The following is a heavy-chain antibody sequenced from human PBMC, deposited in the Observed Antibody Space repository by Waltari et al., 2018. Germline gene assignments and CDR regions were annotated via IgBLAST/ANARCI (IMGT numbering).Heavy chain of an antibody. D-gene: IGHD3-10*01. CDR1: GFTFSSYW. V-gene: IGHV3-7*01. CDR2: IKQDGSEK. J-gene: IGHJ4*02. Sequence: EVQLVESGGGLVQPGGSLRLSCAASGFTFSSYWMSWVRQAPGKELEWVANIKQDGSEKYYVDSVKGRFTISRDNAKNSLYLQMNSLRAEDTAVYYCARVIGEFPRAFDYWGQGTLVTVSS. CDR3: ARVIGEFPRAFDY.